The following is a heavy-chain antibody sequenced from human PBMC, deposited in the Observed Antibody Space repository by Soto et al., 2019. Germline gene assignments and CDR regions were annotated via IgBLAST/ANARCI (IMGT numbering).Heavy chain of an antibody. V-gene: IGHV3-33*01. CDR3: ARDPDSIFGNPFHTSYYYYYGMDV. D-gene: IGHD3-3*01. J-gene: IGHJ6*02. Sequence: GGSLRLSCAASGFTFSSYGMHWVRQAPGKGLEWVAVIWYDGSNKYYADSVKGRFTISRDNSKNTLYLQMNSLRAEDTAVYYCARDPDSIFGNPFHTSYYYYYGMDVWGQGTTVTVSS. CDR2: IWYDGSNK. CDR1: GFTFSSYG.